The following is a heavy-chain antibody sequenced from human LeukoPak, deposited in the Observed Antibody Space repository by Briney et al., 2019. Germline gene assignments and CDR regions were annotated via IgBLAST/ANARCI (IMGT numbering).Heavy chain of an antibody. V-gene: IGHV1-2*06. D-gene: IGHD5-18*01. CDR1: GYTFTGYY. CDR3: ARYPRATALVDY. J-gene: IGHJ4*02. CDR2: INPNNDST. Sequence: EASVTVSCKASGYTFTGYYMHWVRQAPGPRLEWMGRINPNNDSTNYAQKFHGRFTMTRVTSFSTAYMELSRLRSNDTAAYYCARYPRATALVDYWGQGTLVTVSS.